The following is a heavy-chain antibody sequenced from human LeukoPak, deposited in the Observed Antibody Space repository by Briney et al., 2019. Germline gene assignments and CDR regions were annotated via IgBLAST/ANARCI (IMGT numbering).Heavy chain of an antibody. D-gene: IGHD3-9*01. CDR1: GFAFTSYA. J-gene: IGHJ4*02. Sequence: GGSLRLSSAASGFAFTSYAMSWVRETPGKGQERVSAISGSGGSTYYAHSAKGRFTISRDNSKNTLYLQMHSLRAEDTAVYYCARVSPFDWLLRDFDYWGQGTLVTVSS. CDR3: ARVSPFDWLLRDFDY. V-gene: IGHV3-23*01. CDR2: ISGSGGST.